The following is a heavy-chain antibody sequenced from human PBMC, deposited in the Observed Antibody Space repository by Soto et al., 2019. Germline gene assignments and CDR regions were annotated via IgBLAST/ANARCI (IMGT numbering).Heavy chain of an antibody. V-gene: IGHV1-18*01. Sequence: ASVKVSCKASGYTFTSYGISWVRQAPGQGLEWMGWISAYNGNTNYAQKLQGRVTMTTDTSTSTAYMELSRLRSDDTAVYYCARDLLATRQFYYYGMDVWGQGTTVTVSS. CDR1: GYTFTSYG. CDR2: ISAYNGNT. D-gene: IGHD6-6*01. J-gene: IGHJ6*02. CDR3: ARDLLATRQFYYYGMDV.